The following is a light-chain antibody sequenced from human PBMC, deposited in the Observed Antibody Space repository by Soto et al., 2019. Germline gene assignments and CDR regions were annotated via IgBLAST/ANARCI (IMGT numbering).Light chain of an antibody. J-gene: IGLJ2*01. CDR1: SSNIGARYD. V-gene: IGLV1-40*01. CDR2: GNI. CDR3: QSYDSSLSGVV. Sequence: QSVLTQPPSVSGAPGQRVTISCTGSSSNIGARYDVHWYQQLPGTAPKLLIYGNINRPSGVPDRLSGSKSDTSASLAITGLQAEDEADYYCQSYDSSLSGVVFGGGTKLTVL.